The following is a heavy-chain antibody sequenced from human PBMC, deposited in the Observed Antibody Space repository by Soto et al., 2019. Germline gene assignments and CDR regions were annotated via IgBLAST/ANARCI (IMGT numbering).Heavy chain of an antibody. CDR1: GFTFSSYG. Sequence: GESLKISCAASGFTFSSYGMHWVRQAPGKGLEWVAVIWYDGSNKYYADSVKGRFTISRDNSKNTLYLQMNSLRPEDTAVYYCARAHMTTVTPGNYWGQGTLVTVSS. CDR3: ARAHMTTVTPGNY. D-gene: IGHD4-17*01. J-gene: IGHJ4*02. CDR2: IWYDGSNK. V-gene: IGHV3-33*01.